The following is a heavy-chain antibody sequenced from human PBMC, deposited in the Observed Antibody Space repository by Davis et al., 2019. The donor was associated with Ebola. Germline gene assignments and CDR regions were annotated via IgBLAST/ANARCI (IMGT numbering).Heavy chain of an antibody. J-gene: IGHJ3*01. CDR1: GFIFSSYV. V-gene: IGHV3-23*01. Sequence: GESLKISCAASGFIFSSYVMSWVRQAPGKGLEWVSTLGTSADAYYAESVKGRFTISRDNSKNTVYLQMNSLRADDTAIYYCAKDDSSDWADAFDFWGQGTMVTVSS. D-gene: IGHD6-19*01. CDR2: LGTSADA. CDR3: AKDDSSDWADAFDF.